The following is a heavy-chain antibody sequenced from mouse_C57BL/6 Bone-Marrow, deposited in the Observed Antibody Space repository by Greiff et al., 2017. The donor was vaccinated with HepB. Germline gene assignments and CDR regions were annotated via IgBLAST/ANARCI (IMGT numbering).Heavy chain of an antibody. J-gene: IGHJ1*03. Sequence: DVKLVESGGGLVTPGGSLKLSCAASGFTFSSYAMSWVRQTPEKRLEWVATISDGGSYTYYPDNVKGRFTISRDNAKKNLYLQMSHLRSEDTAMYYCARGLLDWCVDVWGTGTTVTVSS. V-gene: IGHV5-4*03. D-gene: IGHD2-10*01. CDR1: GFTFSSYA. CDR2: ISDGGSYT. CDR3: ARGLLDWCVDV.